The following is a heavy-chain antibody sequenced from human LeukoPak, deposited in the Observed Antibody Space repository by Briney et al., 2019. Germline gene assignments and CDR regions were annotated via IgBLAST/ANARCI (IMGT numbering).Heavy chain of an antibody. Sequence: ETGGSLRLSCAASGFTFSSYAMSWVRQAPGKGLEWVSAISGSGGSTYYADSVKGRFTISRDNSKNTLYLQMNSLRAEDTAVYYCAKDHLRTVVPAASPFDYWGQGTLVTVSS. V-gene: IGHV3-23*01. D-gene: IGHD2-2*01. J-gene: IGHJ4*02. CDR2: ISGSGGST. CDR3: AKDHLRTVVPAASPFDY. CDR1: GFTFSSYA.